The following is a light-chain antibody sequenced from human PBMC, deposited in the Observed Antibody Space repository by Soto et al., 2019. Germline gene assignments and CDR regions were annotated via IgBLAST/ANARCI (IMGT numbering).Light chain of an antibody. Sequence: IGLTQSASALSLSPGERATLSCRASQRIXNYFAWYQRKPGQAPRLLXYAASNSANGSPASLSGSGSATDFTLTISSREPDDCAFYYLQQRKKWKGTFGQGTRLEIK. CDR1: QRIXNY. V-gene: IGKV3-11*01. CDR2: AAS. CDR3: QQRKKWKGT. J-gene: IGKJ5*01.